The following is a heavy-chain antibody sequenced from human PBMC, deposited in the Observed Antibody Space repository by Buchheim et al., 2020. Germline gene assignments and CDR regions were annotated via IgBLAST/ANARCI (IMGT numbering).Heavy chain of an antibody. CDR1: GFTFSSYE. Sequence: EVQLVESGGGLVQPGGSLRLSCAASGFTFSSYEMNWVRQAPGKGLEWVSYISSSGSTIYYADSVKGRFTISRDKAKQSLYMQMNSLRAEDTAVYYCASGLVATAYYGMDVWGQGTT. CDR3: ASGLVATAYYGMDV. V-gene: IGHV3-48*03. J-gene: IGHJ6*02. CDR2: ISSSGSTI. D-gene: IGHD5-12*01.